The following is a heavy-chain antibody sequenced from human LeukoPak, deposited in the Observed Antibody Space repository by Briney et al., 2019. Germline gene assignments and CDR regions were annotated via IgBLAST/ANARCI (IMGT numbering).Heavy chain of an antibody. Sequence: SETLSLTCTVSGGSISSYYWSWIRQPPGKGLEWIGYIYYSGSTNYNPSLKSRVTISVDTSKNQFSLKLSSVTVADTAVYYCARMWFSSSWDRQFDPWGQGTLVTVSS. CDR1: GGSISSYY. CDR3: ARMWFSSSWDRQFDP. D-gene: IGHD6-13*01. CDR2: IYYSGST. J-gene: IGHJ5*02. V-gene: IGHV4-59*01.